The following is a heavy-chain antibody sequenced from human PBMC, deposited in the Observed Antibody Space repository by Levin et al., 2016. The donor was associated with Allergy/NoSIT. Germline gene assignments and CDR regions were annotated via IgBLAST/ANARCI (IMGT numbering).Heavy chain of an antibody. Sequence: WIRQPPGKGLVWVSRVNSDGSTTNYADSVKGRFTIFRDNAKNTLYLQMNSLRAEDTAVYYCARDQSSSWTFYYGMDVWGQGTTVTVSS. V-gene: IGHV3-74*01. J-gene: IGHJ6*02. D-gene: IGHD6-13*01. CDR2: VNSDGSTT. CDR3: ARDQSSSWTFYYGMDV.